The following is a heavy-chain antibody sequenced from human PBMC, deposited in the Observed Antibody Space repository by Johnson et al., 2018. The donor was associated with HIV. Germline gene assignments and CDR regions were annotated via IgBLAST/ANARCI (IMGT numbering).Heavy chain of an antibody. CDR3: AKDTPIFAYDF. Sequence: QVQLVESGGGVVQPGRSLRLSCAASGFTFSSYGMHWVRQAPGKGLEWVAVIWYDGSNKYYADSVTGRFTISRDKSQNTLYLQMNSRRAEDTAGYDCAKDTPIFAYDFWGKGTMFTV. CDR1: GFTFSSYG. V-gene: IGHV3-33*03. CDR2: IWYDGSNK. J-gene: IGHJ3*01. D-gene: IGHD3-9*01.